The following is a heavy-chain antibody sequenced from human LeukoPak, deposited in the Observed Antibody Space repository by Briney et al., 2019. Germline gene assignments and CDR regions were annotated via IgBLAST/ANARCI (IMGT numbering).Heavy chain of an antibody. D-gene: IGHD1-26*01. V-gene: IGHV1-69*06. J-gene: IGHJ6*03. CDR3: AREYSGSYYSPYYYYYYMDV. CDR2: IIPIFGTA. CDR1: GGTFSSHA. Sequence: SVKVSCKASGGTFSSHAISWVRQAPGQGLEWMGGIIPIFGTANYAQKFQGRVTITADKSTSTAYMELSSLRSEDTAVYYCAREYSGSYYSPYYYYYYMDVWGKGTTVTVSS.